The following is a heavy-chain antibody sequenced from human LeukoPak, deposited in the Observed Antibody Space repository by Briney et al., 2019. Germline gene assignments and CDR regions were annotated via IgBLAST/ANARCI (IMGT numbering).Heavy chain of an antibody. CDR3: AREEYNWNYGYYYYYMDV. V-gene: IGHV3-11*01. D-gene: IGHD1-7*01. J-gene: IGHJ6*03. Sequence: PGGSLRLSCAASGFTFSDYYMSWIRQAPGKGLEWVSYISSSGSTIYYADSVKGRFTISRDNAKNSLYLQMNSLRAEDTAVYYCAREEYNWNYGYYYYYMDVWGKGTTVPSP. CDR1: GFTFSDYY. CDR2: ISSSGSTI.